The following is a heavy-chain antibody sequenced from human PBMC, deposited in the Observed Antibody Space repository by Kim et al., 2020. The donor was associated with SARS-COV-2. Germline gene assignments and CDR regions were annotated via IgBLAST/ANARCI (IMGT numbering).Heavy chain of an antibody. V-gene: IGHV4-34*01. J-gene: IGHJ6*04. CDR3: ARQKARFTGYASIAATKETYDDYGMDV. CDR2: INLSGST. D-gene: IGHD5-12*01. CDR1: GGSFSGYH. Sequence: SETLSLTCAVYGGSFSGYHWTWIRQTPGKGLEWIGDINLSGSTNYNPSLKSRVTISLDTSKQQFSLKLTSVTAADTAVFYCARQKARFTGYASIAATKETYDDYGMDVGDKGTTVSVSS.